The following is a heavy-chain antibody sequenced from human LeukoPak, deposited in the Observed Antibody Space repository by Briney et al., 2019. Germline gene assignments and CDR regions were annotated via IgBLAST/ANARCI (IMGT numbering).Heavy chain of an antibody. CDR2: ISAYNGNT. CDR3: ARDRWTYYYDSSGRCDY. D-gene: IGHD3-22*01. J-gene: IGHJ4*02. V-gene: IGHV1-18*01. CDR1: GYTFTSYG. Sequence: GASVKVSCKASGYTFTSYGISWVRQAPGQGLEWMGWISAYNGNTNYAQKLQGRVTMTTDTSTSTAYMELRSLRSDDTAVYYCARDRWTYYYDSSGRCDYWGQGTLVTVSS.